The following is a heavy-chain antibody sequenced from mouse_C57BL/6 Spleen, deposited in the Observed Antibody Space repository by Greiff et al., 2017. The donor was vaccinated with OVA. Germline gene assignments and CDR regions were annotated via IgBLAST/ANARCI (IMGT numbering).Heavy chain of an antibody. D-gene: IGHD2-3*01. J-gene: IGHJ3*01. Sequence: EVQLQESGPVLVKPGASVKMSCKASGYTFTDYYMNWVKQSHGKSLEWIGVINPYNGGTSYNQKFKGKATLTVDKSSSTAYMELNSLTSEDSAVYYCARGDYDADEGWFAYWGQGTLVTVSA. CDR2: INPYNGGT. CDR3: ARGDYDADEGWFAY. V-gene: IGHV1-19*01. CDR1: GYTFTDYY.